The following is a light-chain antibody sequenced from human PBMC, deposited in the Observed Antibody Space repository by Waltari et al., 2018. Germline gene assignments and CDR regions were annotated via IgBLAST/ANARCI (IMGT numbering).Light chain of an antibody. J-gene: IGKJ1*01. Sequence: IVLTQSPGTLSLSPGERATLSCRASQSVSRSLAWYQQKPGHAPKPLIYGASTRATGIPDRFTGSGSGTDFSLTISSLEPEDFAIYFCQHYVRLPATFGQGTKVEIK. V-gene: IGKV3-20*01. CDR3: QHYVRLPAT. CDR2: GAS. CDR1: QSVSRS.